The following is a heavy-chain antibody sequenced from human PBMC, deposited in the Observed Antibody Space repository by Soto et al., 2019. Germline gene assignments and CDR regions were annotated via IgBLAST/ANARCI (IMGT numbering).Heavy chain of an antibody. V-gene: IGHV1-18*01. J-gene: IGHJ4*02. CDR1: GYTFTSYG. D-gene: IGHD3-22*01. Sequence: QVQLVQSGAEVKEPGASVKVSCKASGYTFTSYGLNWVRQAPGQGLEWMGWIRAYNGNTNYAQKLQGRVTMTTETSTSTAYMELRSLRSDDTAVYSCASTGSRGYYLDYWGQGTLVTVSS. CDR3: ASTGSRGYYLDY. CDR2: IRAYNGNT.